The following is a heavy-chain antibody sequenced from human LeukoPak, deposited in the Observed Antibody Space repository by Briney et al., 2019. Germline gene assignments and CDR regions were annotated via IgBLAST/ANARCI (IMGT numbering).Heavy chain of an antibody. Sequence: SETLSLTCAVSGYSISSGYYWGWIRQPPGKGLEWIGSIYHSGSTYYNPSLKSRVTISVDTSKNQFSLKLSSVTAADTAVYCCARDDAYYGSGSDYWGQGTLVTVSS. V-gene: IGHV4-38-2*02. CDR2: IYHSGST. D-gene: IGHD3-10*01. J-gene: IGHJ4*02. CDR1: GYSISSGYY. CDR3: ARDDAYYGSGSDY.